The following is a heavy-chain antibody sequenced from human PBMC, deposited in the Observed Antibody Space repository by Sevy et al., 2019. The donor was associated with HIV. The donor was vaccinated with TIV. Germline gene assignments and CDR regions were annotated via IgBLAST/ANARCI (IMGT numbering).Heavy chain of an antibody. D-gene: IGHD1-1*01. CDR3: ARDGGWYNYAPSDY. V-gene: IGHV3-30*03. Sequence: GGSLRLSCAASGFSFSSHGMHWVRQAPGKGLEWQSVISYDGNKKYYADSVKGRFTISRDNSKNTLYLQMNSLRPEVTAVYYCARDGGWYNYAPSDYWGQGTLVTVSS. J-gene: IGHJ4*02. CDR1: GFSFSSHG. CDR2: ISYDGNKK.